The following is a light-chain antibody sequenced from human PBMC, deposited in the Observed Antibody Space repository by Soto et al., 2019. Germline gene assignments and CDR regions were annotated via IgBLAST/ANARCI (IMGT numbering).Light chain of an antibody. J-gene: IGKJ1*01. CDR2: AAS. CDR3: LQDYDYLWT. Sequence: IRMTQSPSSLSASVGDRVAITCRASQSISSYLNWYQQKPGKAPKLLIYAASSLQGGVPSRFSGSGSGTDFTLTISSLQPEDFATYYCLQDYDYLWTFGQGTKVDIK. CDR1: QSISSY. V-gene: IGKV1-6*01.